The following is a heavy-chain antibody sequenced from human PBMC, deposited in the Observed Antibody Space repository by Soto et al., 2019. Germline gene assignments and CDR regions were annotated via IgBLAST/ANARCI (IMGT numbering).Heavy chain of an antibody. CDR2: ISWNSGSI. V-gene: IGHV3-9*01. J-gene: IGHJ3*02. CDR3: AKDQTSQWELPDAFDI. D-gene: IGHD1-26*01. CDR1: GFTFDDYA. Sequence: EVQLVESGGGLVQPGRSLRLSCAASGFTFDDYAMHWVRQAPGKGLEWVSGISWNSGSIGYADSVKGRFTISRDNAKNYLYLQMNSLRAEDTALYYCAKDQTSQWELPDAFDIWGQGTMVTVSS.